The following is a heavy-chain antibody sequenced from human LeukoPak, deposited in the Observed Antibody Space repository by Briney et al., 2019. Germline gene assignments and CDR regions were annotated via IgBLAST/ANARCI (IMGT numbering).Heavy chain of an antibody. D-gene: IGHD3-22*01. J-gene: IGHJ4*02. CDR1: GGSISSSSDF. V-gene: IGHV4-39*07. Sequence: SETLSLTCTVSGGSISSSSDFCGWIRQPPGKGLEWIGSIYYSGSTNYNHSLKSRVTISVDTSKNQFSLKLSSVTAADTAVYYCARDEGYFHYWGQGTLVTVSS. CDR2: IYYSGST. CDR3: ARDEGYFHY.